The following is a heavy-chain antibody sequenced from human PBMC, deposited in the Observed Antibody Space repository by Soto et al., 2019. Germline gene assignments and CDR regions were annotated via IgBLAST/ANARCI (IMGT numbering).Heavy chain of an antibody. D-gene: IGHD3-3*01. CDR3: ASYYDFWSGSRGGWFDP. CDR2: IYYSGST. Sequence: PSETLSLTCTVSGGSISSYYWSWIRQPPGKGLEWIGYIYYSGSTNYNPSLKSRVTISVDTSKNQFSLKLSSVTAADTAVYYCASYYDFWSGSRGGWFDPWGQGTLVTVSS. V-gene: IGHV4-59*01. J-gene: IGHJ5*02. CDR1: GGSISSYY.